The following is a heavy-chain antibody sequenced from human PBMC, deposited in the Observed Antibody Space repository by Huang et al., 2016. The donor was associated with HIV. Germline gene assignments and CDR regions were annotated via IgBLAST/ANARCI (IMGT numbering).Heavy chain of an antibody. CDR1: GFTFSNYA. V-gene: IGHV3-30-3*01. J-gene: IGHJ4*02. Sequence: QVQLVESGGGVVQPGTSLRLSCAASGFTFSNYAMNWVRQAPGKGLECVAVRSNEGSTKYYADSVKGRFTISRDNSKNTGYLQMNSLRAEDTAVYYCARSEPSRYYFDYWGQGTLVTVSS. CDR3: ARSEPSRYYFDY. CDR2: RSNEGSTK.